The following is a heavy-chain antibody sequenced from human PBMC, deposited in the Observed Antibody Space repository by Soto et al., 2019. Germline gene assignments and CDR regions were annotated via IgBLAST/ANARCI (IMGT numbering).Heavy chain of an antibody. CDR1: GYSFTSYW. CDR2: IYPGDSDT. D-gene: IGHD4-17*01. CDR3: ARHGTSGLPPHEVNWFDP. Sequence: GESLKISCKGSGYSFTSYWIGWVRQMPGKGLEWMGIIYPGDSDTRYSPSFQGQVTISADKSISTAYLQWSSLKASDTAMYYCARHGTSGLPPHEVNWFDPWGQGTLVTVSS. V-gene: IGHV5-51*01. J-gene: IGHJ5*02.